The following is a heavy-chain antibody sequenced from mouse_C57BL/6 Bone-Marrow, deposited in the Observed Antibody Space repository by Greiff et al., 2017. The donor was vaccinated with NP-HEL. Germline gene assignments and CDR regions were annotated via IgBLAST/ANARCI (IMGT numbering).Heavy chain of an antibody. CDR1: GYTFTSYW. CDR3: ARTYYYGNYPFDY. CDR2: IYPGSGST. Sequence: VQLQQPGAELVKPGASVKMSCKASGYTFTSYWITWVKQRPGQGLEWIGDIYPGSGSTNYNEKFKSKATLTVDTSSSTAYMQLSSLTSEDSAVYYCARTYYYGNYPFDYWGQGTTLTVSS. J-gene: IGHJ2*01. V-gene: IGHV1-55*01. D-gene: IGHD2-1*01.